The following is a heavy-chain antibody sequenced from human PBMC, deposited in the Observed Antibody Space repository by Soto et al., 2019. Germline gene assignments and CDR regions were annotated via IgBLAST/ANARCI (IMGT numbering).Heavy chain of an antibody. CDR1: GGSISSYY. D-gene: IGHD6-13*01. Sequence: SGTLSLSCTVSGGSISSYYWSWIRQPPGKGLEWIGYIYYSGSTNYNPSLKSRVTVSVDTSKNQFSLKLSSVTAADTAVYYCARSIAAAGTSVDYWGQGTLVTVSS. CDR3: ARSIAAAGTSVDY. J-gene: IGHJ4*02. V-gene: IGHV4-59*08. CDR2: IYYSGST.